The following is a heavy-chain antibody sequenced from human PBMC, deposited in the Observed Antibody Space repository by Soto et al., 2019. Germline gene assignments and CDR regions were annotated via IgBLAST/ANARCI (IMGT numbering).Heavy chain of an antibody. CDR3: ARNSGYDYDAFDI. J-gene: IGHJ3*02. D-gene: IGHD5-12*01. V-gene: IGHV4-30-2*01. Sequence: QLQLQESGSGLVKPSQTLSLTCAVSGGSISSGGYSWSWIRQPPGKGLEWIGYIYHSGSTYYNPSLKSRVTISVDRSKNQFSLKLSSLNAADTAVYYCARNSGYDYDAFDIWGQGTMGTVSS. CDR2: IYHSGST. CDR1: GGSISSGGYS.